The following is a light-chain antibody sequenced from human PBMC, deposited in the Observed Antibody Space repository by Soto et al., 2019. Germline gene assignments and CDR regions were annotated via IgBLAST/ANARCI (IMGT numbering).Light chain of an antibody. CDR2: DAS. J-gene: IGKJ2*01. CDR3: QQYGSSLYT. V-gene: IGKV3-20*01. CDR1: QSVSSSY. Sequence: EIVLTQSPGTLSLSPGERATLSCRASQSVSSSYLAWYQQKPGQAPRLLIYDASSRATGFPDRFSGSGSGTDFTLTISRLEPEDFAVYYCQQYGSSLYTFGQGTKLEIK.